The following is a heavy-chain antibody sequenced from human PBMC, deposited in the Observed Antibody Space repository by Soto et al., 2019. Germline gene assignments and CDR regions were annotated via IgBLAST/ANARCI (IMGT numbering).Heavy chain of an antibody. CDR1: GYRFTTYL. J-gene: IGHJ6*02. V-gene: IGHV5-51*01. CDR2: IHPGDSDT. D-gene: IGHD3-16*01. CDR3: ARRGYDYVWGSPNKGYYYYGMDV. Sequence: GDSLTISWHFSGYRFTTYLIALVRPMPGKGLEWMGIIHPGDSDTRYSPSFQGQVTISADKSVGTAFLQWSRLKASDAATYYCARRGYDYVWGSPNKGYYYYGMDVWGQGTTVNVS.